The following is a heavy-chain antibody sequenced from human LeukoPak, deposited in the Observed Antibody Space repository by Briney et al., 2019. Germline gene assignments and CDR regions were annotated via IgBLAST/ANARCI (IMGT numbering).Heavy chain of an antibody. V-gene: IGHV1-8*02. CDR3: ARGGTWELLPDY. J-gene: IGHJ4*02. CDR1: GGTFSSYA. CDR2: MNPNSGNT. Sequence: ASVKVSCKASGGTFSSYAISWVRQAPGQGLEWMGWMNPNSGNTGYAQKFQGRVTMTRNTSISTAYMELSSLRSEDTAVYYCARGGTWELLPDYWGQGTLVTVSS. D-gene: IGHD1-26*01.